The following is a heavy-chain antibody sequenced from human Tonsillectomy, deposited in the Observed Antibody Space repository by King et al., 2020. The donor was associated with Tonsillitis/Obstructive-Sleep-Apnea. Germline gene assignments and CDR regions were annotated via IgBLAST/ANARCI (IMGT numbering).Heavy chain of an antibody. J-gene: IGHJ4*02. CDR2: FYYTGST. CDR1: GGSISSGNYY. CDR3: ARLRYASSQD. Sequence: QLQESGPRLVKPSETLSLTCTVSGGSISSGNYYWGWIRQPPGKGLEWIGSFYYTGSTYYNPSLKSRVTISVDTSKNQFSLKLSSVTAADTAVYYCARLRYASSQDWGQGTLVTVSS. D-gene: IGHD6-13*01. V-gene: IGHV4-39*01.